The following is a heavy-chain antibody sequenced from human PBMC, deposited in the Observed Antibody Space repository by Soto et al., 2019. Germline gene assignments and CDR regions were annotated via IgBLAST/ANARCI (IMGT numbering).Heavy chain of an antibody. CDR1: GGTFSTST. D-gene: IGHD5-12*01. CDR3: ARDSPSGSTYSGYDAIDS. CDR2: TIPLLNVA. Sequence: QVQLVQSGAEVKKPGSSVKVSCKASGGTFSTSTFTWVRQAPGQGLEWMGRTIPLLNVADYAQDFQGRVTITADKPTSTAYMELTSLTSKVTAVYYCARDSPSGSTYSGYDAIDSWGQGTLVTVSS. J-gene: IGHJ4*02. V-gene: IGHV1-69*08.